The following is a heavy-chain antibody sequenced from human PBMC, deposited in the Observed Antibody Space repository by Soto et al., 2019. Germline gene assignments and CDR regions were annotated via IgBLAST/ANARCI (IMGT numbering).Heavy chain of an antibody. V-gene: IGHV4-4*07. Sequence: SETLSLTCTVSGGSISSYYWSWIRQPAGKGLEWIGRTYTSGSTNYNPSLKSRVTMSVDTPKNQFSLKLSSVTAADTAVYYCARDDVSGSYYGPYYYGMDVWGQGTTVTVSS. CDR1: GGSISSYY. CDR3: ARDDVSGSYYGPYYYGMDV. J-gene: IGHJ6*02. CDR2: TYTSGST. D-gene: IGHD1-26*01.